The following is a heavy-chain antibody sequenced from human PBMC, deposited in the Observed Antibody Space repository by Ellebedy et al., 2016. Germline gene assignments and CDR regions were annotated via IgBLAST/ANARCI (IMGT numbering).Heavy chain of an antibody. CDR3: ARAPYYDTSLDY. V-gene: IGHV1-2*02. CDR2: INPNSGGT. Sequence: ASVKVSXXASGYTFTGYYMHWVRQAPGQGLEWMGWINPNSGGTNYAQKFQGRVTMTRDTSISTAYMELSRLRSDDTAVYYCARAPYYDTSLDYWGQGTLVTVSS. D-gene: IGHD3-22*01. CDR1: GYTFTGYY. J-gene: IGHJ4*02.